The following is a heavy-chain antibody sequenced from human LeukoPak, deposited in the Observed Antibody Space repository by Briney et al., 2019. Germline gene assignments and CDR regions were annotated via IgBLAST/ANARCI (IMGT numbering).Heavy chain of an antibody. D-gene: IGHD6-19*01. J-gene: IGHJ4*02. CDR1: GYTFTSYG. CDR3: ARDSRYSSGWFFDY. V-gene: IGHV1-18*01. Sequence: ASVKVSCNASGYTFTSYGISRVRQAPGQGLEWRGWISAYNGNKNYAQKLQGRVTMTTDTSTSTAYMELRSLRSDDTAVYYCARDSRYSSGWFFDYWGQGTLVTVSS. CDR2: ISAYNGNK.